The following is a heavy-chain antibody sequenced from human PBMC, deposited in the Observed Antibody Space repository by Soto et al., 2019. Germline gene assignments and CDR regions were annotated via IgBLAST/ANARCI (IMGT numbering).Heavy chain of an antibody. D-gene: IGHD6-25*01. CDR2: VYPGDSDT. CDR1: GYTFSKYW. CDR3: ARRLKADSGSSPYYSALGV. V-gene: IGHV5-51*01. Sequence: PGESLKISCQASGYTFSKYWIAWVRQMPGKGLEYVGIVYPGDSDTRYSPPFQGQVTISVDTSTSTAYMQWNSLKASDSARAYRARRLKADSGSSPYYSALGVWRRGTTGAVSS. J-gene: IGHJ6*02.